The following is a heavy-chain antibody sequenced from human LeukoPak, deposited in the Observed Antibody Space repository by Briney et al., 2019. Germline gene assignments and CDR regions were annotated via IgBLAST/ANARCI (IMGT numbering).Heavy chain of an antibody. J-gene: IGHJ4*02. V-gene: IGHV3-13*04. CDR1: GFAFSSYD. CDR2: IGYGGDT. CDR3: ARDKALNC. Sequence: GGSLRLSCAASGFAFSSYDMHWVRQATGKGLEWVSAIGYGGDTHYSGSVKGRFTISRENAKNSLYLQMNSLGAEDTAVYFCARDKALNCWGQGTPVTVSS.